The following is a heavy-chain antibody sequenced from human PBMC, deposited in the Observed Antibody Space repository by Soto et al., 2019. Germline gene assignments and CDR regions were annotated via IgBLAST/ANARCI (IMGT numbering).Heavy chain of an antibody. D-gene: IGHD4-17*01. J-gene: IGHJ3*02. CDR3: LVTTSAFDI. V-gene: IGHV3-7*01. CDR1: GFTLSNFW. Sequence: EVQLVESGGDLAQPGGSLRLSCAASGFTLSNFWVNWVRQAPGKGLEWVANIKQGGIEKNYVDSVRGRFTISRDDTKNSRFLHMNNLRAEDTAVYYCLVTTSAFDIWGRGTTVTVSS. CDR2: IKQGGIEK.